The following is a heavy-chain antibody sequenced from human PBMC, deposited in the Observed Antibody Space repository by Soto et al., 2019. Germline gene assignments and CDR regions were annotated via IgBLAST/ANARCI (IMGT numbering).Heavy chain of an antibody. CDR2: IYYSGST. D-gene: IGHD3-16*02. CDR3: ARAATYDYVWGSYRYTYFDY. V-gene: IGHV4-39*01. J-gene: IGHJ4*02. Sequence: SETLSLTCTVSGGSISSISYYWGWIRQPPGKGLEWIGSIYYSGSTYYNPSLKSRVTISVDTSKNQFSLKLSSVTAADTAVYYCARAATYDYVWGSYRYTYFDYWGQGTLVTVSS. CDR1: GGSISSISYY.